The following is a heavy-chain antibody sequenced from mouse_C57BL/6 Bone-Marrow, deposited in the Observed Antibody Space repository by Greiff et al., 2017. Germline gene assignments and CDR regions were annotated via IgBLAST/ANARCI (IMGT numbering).Heavy chain of an antibody. CDR3: ASDEEVDY. D-gene: IGHD1-3*01. Sequence: DVKLVESGGGLVKPGGSLKLSCAASGFTFSSYAMSWVRQTPEKRLEWVATISDGGSYTYYPDNVKGRFTISRDNAKNNLYLQMSHLKSEDTAMYYCASDEEVDYWGQGTTLTVSS. J-gene: IGHJ2*01. CDR1: GFTFSSYA. CDR2: ISDGGSYT. V-gene: IGHV5-4*03.